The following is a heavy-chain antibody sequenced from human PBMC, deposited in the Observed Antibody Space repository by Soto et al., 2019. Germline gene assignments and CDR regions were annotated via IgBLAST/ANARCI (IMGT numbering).Heavy chain of an antibody. J-gene: IGHJ5*02. D-gene: IGHD3-10*01. CDR3: ARHHLWRSWFDP. CDR1: GGSISSGGYY. CDR2: IYYSGST. V-gene: IGHV4-39*01. Sequence: SETLSLTCTVSGGSISSGGYYWSWIRQHLGKGLEWIGSIYYSGSTYYNPSLKSRVTISVDTSKNQFSLKLSSVTAADTAVYYCARHHLWRSWFDPWGQGTLVTVSS.